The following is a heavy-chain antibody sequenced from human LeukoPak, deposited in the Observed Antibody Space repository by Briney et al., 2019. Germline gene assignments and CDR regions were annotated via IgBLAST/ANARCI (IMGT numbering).Heavy chain of an antibody. Sequence: PSETLSLTCTVSGGSISTYYWNWVRQPPGKGLEWIGYIYYSGSTNYNPSLKSRVTISVDTSKNQFSLKLSSVTAADTAVYYCARLPYGSGSYSPYYYMDVWGKGTTVTISS. CDR2: IYYSGST. J-gene: IGHJ6*03. CDR1: GGSISTYY. V-gene: IGHV4-59*12. CDR3: ARLPYGSGSYSPYYYMDV. D-gene: IGHD3-10*01.